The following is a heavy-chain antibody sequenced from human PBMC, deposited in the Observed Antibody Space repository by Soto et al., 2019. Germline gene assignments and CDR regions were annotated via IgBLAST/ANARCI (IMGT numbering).Heavy chain of an antibody. V-gene: IGHV3-21*01. Sequence: EVQLVESGGGLVKPGGSLRLSCAASGFTFCSYSMNWVRQAPGKGLEWVSSISSSSSYIYYADSVKGRFTISRDNAKNSLYLQMNSLRAEDTAVYYCAPKGHYYYYYMDVWGKGTTVTVSS. CDR3: APKGHYYYYYMDV. CDR2: ISSSSSYI. CDR1: GFTFCSYS. J-gene: IGHJ6*03.